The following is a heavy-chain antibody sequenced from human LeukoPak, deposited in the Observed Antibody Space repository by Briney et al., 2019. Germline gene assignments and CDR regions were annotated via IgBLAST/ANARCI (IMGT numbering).Heavy chain of an antibody. CDR3: ARLIYDLYHPYFDY. V-gene: IGHV3-23*01. CDR2: ISGSGGST. J-gene: IGHJ4*02. Sequence: AGGSLRLSCAASGFTFSSYAMSWVRQAPGKGLEWVSGISGSGGSTYYADSVKGRFTISRDNSKNTLYLQMNSLRAEDTAVYYCARLIYDLYHPYFDYWGQGPLVTVSS. D-gene: IGHD1-14*01. CDR1: GFTFSSYA.